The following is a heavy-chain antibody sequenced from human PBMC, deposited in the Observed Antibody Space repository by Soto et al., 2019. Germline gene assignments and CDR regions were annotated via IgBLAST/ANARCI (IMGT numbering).Heavy chain of an antibody. CDR1: GFTFSSYG. D-gene: IGHD2-2*01. Sequence: QVQLVESGGGVVQPGRSLRRSCAASGFTFSSYGMHWVRQAPGKGLEWVAVIWYDGSNKYYADSVKGRFTISRDNSKNTLYLQMNSLRAEDTAVYYCARAGDIVVVPAAIDYYYYGMDVWGQGTTVTVSS. V-gene: IGHV3-33*01. CDR2: IWYDGSNK. CDR3: ARAGDIVVVPAAIDYYYYGMDV. J-gene: IGHJ6*02.